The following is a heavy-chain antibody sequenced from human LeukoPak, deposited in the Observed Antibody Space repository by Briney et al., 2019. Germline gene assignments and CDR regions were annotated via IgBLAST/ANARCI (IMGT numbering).Heavy chain of an antibody. CDR1: LGSISSYY. J-gene: IGHJ3*02. V-gene: IGHV4-59*01. CDR3: AREDTAMVRTAFDI. Sequence: SETLSLTCTCTLGSISSYYWSWIRQPPGKGLEWIGYIYYSASTNYNPSLKSRVAISVDTSKNQFSLKLISVTAADTAVYFCAREDTAMVRTAFDIWGQGTMVTVSS. CDR2: IYYSAST. D-gene: IGHD5-18*01.